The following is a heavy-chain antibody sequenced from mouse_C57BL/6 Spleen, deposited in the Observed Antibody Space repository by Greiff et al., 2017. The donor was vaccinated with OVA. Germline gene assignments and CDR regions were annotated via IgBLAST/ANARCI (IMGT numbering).Heavy chain of an antibody. Sequence: VKLQQPGAELVMPGASVKLSCKASGYTFTSYWLHWVKQRPGHGLEWIGELDPSDSYHTYNQKFKGKSTLTVDKSSSTAYMQLSSLTSEDSAVYYCAIYYYGSSYGFAYWGQGTLVTVSA. V-gene: IGHV1-69*01. CDR3: AIYYYGSSYGFAY. J-gene: IGHJ3*01. CDR2: LDPSDSYH. D-gene: IGHD1-1*01. CDR1: GYTFTSYW.